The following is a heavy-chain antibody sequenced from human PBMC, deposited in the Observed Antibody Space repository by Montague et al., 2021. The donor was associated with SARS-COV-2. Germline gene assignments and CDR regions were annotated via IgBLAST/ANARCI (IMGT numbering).Heavy chain of an antibody. V-gene: IGHV4-39*01. D-gene: IGHD2-2*01. CDR2: IYYSGSI. CDR1: GGSISSSSYY. J-gene: IGHJ5*02. Sequence: SETLSLTCTVSGGSISSSSYYWGWIRPPPGKGLEWIGSIYYSGSIYYTPSLNRRVTISVDTAKNPFSMQLSSVTAADTAVYYCARLKAPYCSTTSCHSASWFDPWGQGTLVTVSS. CDR3: ARLKAPYCSTTSCHSASWFDP.